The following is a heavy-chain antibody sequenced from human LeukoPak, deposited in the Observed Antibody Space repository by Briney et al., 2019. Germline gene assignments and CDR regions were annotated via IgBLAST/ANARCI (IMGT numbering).Heavy chain of an antibody. D-gene: IGHD3-22*01. J-gene: IGHJ6*02. CDR2: IYHSGST. CDR1: GGSMSSYY. CDR3: ARDPDYYDSSGSGGSYGMDV. V-gene: IGHV4-59*12. Sequence: SETLSLTCTVSGGSMSSYYWSWIRQPPGKGLEWIGYIYHSGSTNYNPSLKSRVTISVDTSKNQFSLKLSSVTAADTAVYYCARDPDYYDSSGSGGSYGMDVWGQGTTVTVSS.